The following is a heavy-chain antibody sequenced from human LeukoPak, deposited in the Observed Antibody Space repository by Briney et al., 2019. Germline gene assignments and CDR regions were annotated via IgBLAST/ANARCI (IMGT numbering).Heavy chain of an antibody. D-gene: IGHD3-10*01. CDR2: ISSNGGST. CDR1: GFTFSSYA. V-gene: IGHV3-64*01. Sequence: GGSLRLSCAASGFTFSSYAMHWVRQAPGKGLEYVSAISSNGGSTYYANSVKGRFTISRDNSKNTLYLQMGSLRVEDMAVYYCARARSFSYMDVWGKGTTVTISS. J-gene: IGHJ6*03. CDR3: ARARSFSYMDV.